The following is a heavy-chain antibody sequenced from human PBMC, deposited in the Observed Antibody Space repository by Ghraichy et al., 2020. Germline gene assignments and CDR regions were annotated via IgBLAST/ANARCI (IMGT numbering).Heavy chain of an antibody. CDR1: GFTFSSYG. CDR3: VKERLRYFDWLSAVDY. CDR2: ISYDGSNK. Sequence: GGSLRLSCAASGFTFSSYGMHWVRQAPGKGLEWVAVISYDGSNKYYADSVKGRFTISRDNSKNTLYLQMNSLRAEDTAVYYCVKERLRYFDWLSAVDYWGQGTLVTVSS. D-gene: IGHD3-9*01. V-gene: IGHV3-30*18. J-gene: IGHJ4*02.